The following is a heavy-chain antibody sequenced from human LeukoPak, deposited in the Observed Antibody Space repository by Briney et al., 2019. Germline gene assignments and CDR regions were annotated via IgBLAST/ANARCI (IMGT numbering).Heavy chain of an antibody. CDR2: IYYSGST. J-gene: IGHJ4*02. CDR1: GGSISSHY. Sequence: PSETLSLTCTVSGGSISSHYWSWIRQPPGKGLEWIGYIYYSGSTNYNPSLKSRVTISVDTSKSQFSLKLSSVTAADTAVYYCARVGGNVDYWGLGTLVTVSS. CDR3: ARVGGNVDY. D-gene: IGHD4-23*01. V-gene: IGHV4-59*11.